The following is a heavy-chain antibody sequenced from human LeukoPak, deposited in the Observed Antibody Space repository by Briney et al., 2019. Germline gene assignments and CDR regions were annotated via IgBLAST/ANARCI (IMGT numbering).Heavy chain of an antibody. J-gene: IGHJ6*03. V-gene: IGHV1-24*01. CDR2: FDPEDGET. Sequence: ASVKVSCKVSGYTLTELSMHWVRQAPGKGLEWMGGFDPEDGETIYAQKFQGRVTMTGDMPTSTVYMELSSLRSEDTAVYYCARDPKHSGSYRTMDVWGKGTTVTVSS. CDR3: ARDPKHSGSYRTMDV. D-gene: IGHD1-26*01. CDR1: GYTLTELS.